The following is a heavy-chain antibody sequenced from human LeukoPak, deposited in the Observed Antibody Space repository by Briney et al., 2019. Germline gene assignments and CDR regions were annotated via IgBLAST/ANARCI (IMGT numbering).Heavy chain of an antibody. CDR2: ISSGGTTI. V-gene: IGHV3-48*03. Sequence: GGSLRLSCAASGFTFSSYELYWVRQAPGKGLEWVSYISSGGTTIKYADSVKGQFTISRDDAKKSLYLQMNSLRAEDTAIYYCGAGRQFVGAFDIWAKGHWSPSLQ. CDR1: GFTFSSYE. J-gene: IGHJ3*02. D-gene: IGHD3-10*01. CDR3: GAGRQFVGAFDI.